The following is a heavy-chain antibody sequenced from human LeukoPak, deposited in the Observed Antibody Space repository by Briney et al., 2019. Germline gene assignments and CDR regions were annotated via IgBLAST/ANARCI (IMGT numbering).Heavy chain of an antibody. CDR1: GYTFTSYD. D-gene: IGHD2-2*01. Sequence: ASVKVSCKASGYTFTSYDINWVRQAPGQGLEWMGWINPNSGGTNYAQKFQGRVTMTRDTSISTAYMELSRLRSDDTAVYYCASLYCSSTSCLGGIDYWGQGTLVTVSS. J-gene: IGHJ4*02. CDR2: INPNSGGT. CDR3: ASLYCSSTSCLGGIDY. V-gene: IGHV1-2*02.